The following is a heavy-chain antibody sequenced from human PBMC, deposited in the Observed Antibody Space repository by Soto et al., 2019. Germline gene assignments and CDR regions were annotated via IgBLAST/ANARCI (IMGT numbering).Heavy chain of an antibody. CDR2: IIPIFGTA. D-gene: IGHD2-15*01. CDR3: ATQHGGRGYYYGMDV. Sequence: QVQLVQSGAEVKKPGSSVKVSCKASGGTFSSYAISWVRQAPGQGREWLGGIIPIFGTANYAQKFQGRVTITASESTSTANTELRSLRYEGTAVYYGATQHGGRGYYYGMDVWGQGTMVTVSS. CDR1: GGTFSSYA. V-gene: IGHV1-69*12. J-gene: IGHJ6*02.